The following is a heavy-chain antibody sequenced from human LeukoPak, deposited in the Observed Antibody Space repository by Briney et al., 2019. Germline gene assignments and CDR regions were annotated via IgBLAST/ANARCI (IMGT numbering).Heavy chain of an antibody. V-gene: IGHV1-2*02. CDR1: GYTFTGYY. CDR3: ARNYYGSGSYYYFDY. D-gene: IGHD3-10*01. Sequence: ASVKVSCKASGYTFTGYYMHWVRQAPGQGLEWMGWINPNSGGTNYAQKFQGRVTMTRDTSISTAYMELSRLRSDDTAVYYCARNYYGSGSYYYFDYWGQGTLVTASS. J-gene: IGHJ4*02. CDR2: INPNSGGT.